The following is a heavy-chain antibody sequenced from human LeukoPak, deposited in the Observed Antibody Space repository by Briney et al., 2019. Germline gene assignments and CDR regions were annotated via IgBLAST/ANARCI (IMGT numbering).Heavy chain of an antibody. Sequence: SVKVSCKASGGTFSSYAISWVRQAPGQGREWMGRIIPILGIANYAPKFQGRVTITADKSTSTAYMELSSLRSEDTAVYYCILAGTTTIFDYWGQGTLVTVSS. CDR1: GGTFSSYA. J-gene: IGHJ4*02. V-gene: IGHV1-69*04. CDR2: IIPILGIA. D-gene: IGHD6-19*01. CDR3: ILAGTTTIFDY.